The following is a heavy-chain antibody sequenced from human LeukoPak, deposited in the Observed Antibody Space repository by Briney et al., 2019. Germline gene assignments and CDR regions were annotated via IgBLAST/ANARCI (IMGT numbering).Heavy chain of an antibody. CDR3: ARRYCISTGCSAFDY. D-gene: IGHD2-2*01. CDR1: GYTFTGYY. J-gene: IGHJ4*02. V-gene: IGHV1-2*02. CDR2: MNPNSGDS. Sequence: ASVKVSCKASGYTFTGYYMHWVRQAPGQGLEWMGWMNPNSGDSHSVDKFQGRVTMTRDTSIRTAYMELSGLRSDDTAVYYCARRYCISTGCSAFDYWGPGTPVTVSS.